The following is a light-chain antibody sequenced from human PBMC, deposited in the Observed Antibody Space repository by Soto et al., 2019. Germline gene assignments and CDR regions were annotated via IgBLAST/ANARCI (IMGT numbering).Light chain of an antibody. Sequence: EVVLTQSPGTLSLSPGERATLSCRASQSVTISYLAWFQQKPGQAPRLLIYGARSRATGVPDRFSGSGSGPDFSLTISRLDPEDFAVYYCQQSGTSPWTFGQGTKVEIK. J-gene: IGKJ1*01. CDR1: QSVTISY. CDR2: GAR. CDR3: QQSGTSPWT. V-gene: IGKV3-20*01.